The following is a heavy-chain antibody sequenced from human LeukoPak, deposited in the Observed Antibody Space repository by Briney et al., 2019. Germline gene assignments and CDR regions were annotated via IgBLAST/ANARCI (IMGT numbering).Heavy chain of an antibody. V-gene: IGHV4-59*01. CDR2: IYYSGST. Sequence: PSETLSLTCIVSGGPSSSYYWSWIRQPPGKGLEWIGYIYYSGSTNHNPSLKSRVTISVNTSKNQFSLKLSSVTAADTAVYYCARATNYAGVFDYWGQGTLVTVSP. J-gene: IGHJ4*02. D-gene: IGHD2-2*01. CDR1: GGPSSSYY. CDR3: ARATNYAGVFDY.